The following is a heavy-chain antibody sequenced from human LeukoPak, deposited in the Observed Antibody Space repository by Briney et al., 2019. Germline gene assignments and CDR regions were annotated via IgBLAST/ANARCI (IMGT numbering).Heavy chain of an antibody. CDR1: GFTFSSYS. J-gene: IGHJ4*02. CDR2: MSYGGRDK. V-gene: IGHV3-30*15. Sequence: GGSLRLSCGGSGFTFSSYSMGWVRQAPGKGLEWVAVMSYGGRDKYYADSVKGRFTISRDNSKNTLFLEMSSLRPEDTAIYYCARDGDTAIRGVNFDYWGRGTLVTVSS. CDR3: ARDGDTAIRGVNFDY. D-gene: IGHD3-10*01.